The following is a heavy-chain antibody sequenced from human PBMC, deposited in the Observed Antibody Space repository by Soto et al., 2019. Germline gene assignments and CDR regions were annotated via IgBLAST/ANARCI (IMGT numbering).Heavy chain of an antibody. D-gene: IGHD2-15*01. CDR2: IYTSGST. V-gene: IGHV4-4*07. Sequence: SETLSLTCTVSGGSISSYYWSWIRQPAGRGLEWIGRIYTSGSTNYNPSLKSRVTMSVDTSKNQFSLKLSSVTAADTAVYYCARGHVNMGVVVVAATPSNWFDPWGQGTLVTVS. CDR3: ARGHVNMGVVVVAATPSNWFDP. J-gene: IGHJ5*02. CDR1: GGSISSYY.